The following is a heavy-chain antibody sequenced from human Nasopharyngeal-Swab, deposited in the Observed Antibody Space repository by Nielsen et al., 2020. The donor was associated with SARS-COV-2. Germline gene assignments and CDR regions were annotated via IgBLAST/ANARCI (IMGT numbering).Heavy chain of an antibody. V-gene: IGHV1-18*01. CDR1: GYTFTSYG. Sequence: ASVKVSCKASGYTFTSYGISWVRQAPGQGLEWMGWISAYNGNTNYAQKLQGRVTMTRNTSISTAYMELSSLRSEDTAVYYCASGVVVAATDYGMDVWGQGTTVTVSS. CDR2: ISAYNGNT. CDR3: ASGVVVAATDYGMDV. J-gene: IGHJ6*02. D-gene: IGHD2-15*01.